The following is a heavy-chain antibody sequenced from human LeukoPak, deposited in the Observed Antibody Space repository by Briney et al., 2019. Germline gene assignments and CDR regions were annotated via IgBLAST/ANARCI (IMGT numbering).Heavy chain of an antibody. V-gene: IGHV1-2*02. CDR1: GYTFTGYY. J-gene: IGHJ3*02. CDR2: INPTSGGT. Sequence: ASVKVSCKASGYTFTGYYMHWVRQAPGQGLEWMGWINPTSGGTNFAQKFQARVTMTRDTSISTAYMELRRLRSDDTAVYYCARSYGSGRRDAFDIWGQGTLVTVSP. D-gene: IGHD3-10*01. CDR3: ARSYGSGRRDAFDI.